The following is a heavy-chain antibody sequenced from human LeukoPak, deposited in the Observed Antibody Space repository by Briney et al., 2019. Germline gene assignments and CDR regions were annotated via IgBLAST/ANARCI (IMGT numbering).Heavy chain of an antibody. J-gene: IGHJ4*02. V-gene: IGHV3-23*01. CDR1: GFTFSSYA. CDR2: ISVSGGST. Sequence: GGSLRLSCAASGFTFSSYAMNWVRQAPGKGLEWVSAISVSGGSTYYADSVKGRFTISRDNSKNTLYLQMNSLRAEDTAVYYCARTRTDFVGYYFDYWGQGTLVTVSS. D-gene: IGHD3/OR15-3a*01. CDR3: ARTRTDFVGYYFDY.